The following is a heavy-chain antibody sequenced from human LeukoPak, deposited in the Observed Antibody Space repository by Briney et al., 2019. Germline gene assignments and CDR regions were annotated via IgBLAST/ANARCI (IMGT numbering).Heavy chain of an antibody. J-gene: IGHJ4*02. Sequence: GGSLRLTCVGSGFIFSDYFMSWIRQTPGKGLEWISYISNTNGKVYEADSVKGRFTSSRDNAKNSLYLQMNSLRAEDTAVYYCARDQQLVSYFDYWGQGTLVTVSS. CDR1: GFIFSDYF. CDR3: ARDQQLVSYFDY. V-gene: IGHV3-11*04. D-gene: IGHD6-13*01. CDR2: ISNTNGKV.